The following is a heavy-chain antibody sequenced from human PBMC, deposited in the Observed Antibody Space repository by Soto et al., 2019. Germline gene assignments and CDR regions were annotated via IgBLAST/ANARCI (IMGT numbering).Heavy chain of an antibody. Sequence: GGSLRLSCAASGFTVSSKYMSWVRQAPGKGLEWVSIIGSGGSTYYADSVKGRFTISRDNSKNTLYLQMNSLRAEDTAVYYCAKEGDYDILTGYYIGENWFDPWGQGTLVTVSS. CDR2: IGSGGST. CDR1: GFTVSSKY. CDR3: AKEGDYDILTGYYIGENWFDP. V-gene: IGHV3-53*01. J-gene: IGHJ5*02. D-gene: IGHD3-9*01.